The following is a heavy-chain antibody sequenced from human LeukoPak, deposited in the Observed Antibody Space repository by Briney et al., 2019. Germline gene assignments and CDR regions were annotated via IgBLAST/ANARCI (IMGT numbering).Heavy chain of an antibody. CDR2: MNPNSGNT. V-gene: IGHV1-8*01. Sequence: ASVKVSCKASGYTFTSYDINWVRQATGQGLEWMGWMNPNSGNTGYAQKFQGRVTMTRNTSISTAYMELSSLRSEDTAVYYCARGRGRGAGSSTKHDYWGQGTLVTVSS. CDR1: GYTFTSYD. J-gene: IGHJ4*02. CDR3: ARGRGRGAGSSTKHDY. D-gene: IGHD1-26*01.